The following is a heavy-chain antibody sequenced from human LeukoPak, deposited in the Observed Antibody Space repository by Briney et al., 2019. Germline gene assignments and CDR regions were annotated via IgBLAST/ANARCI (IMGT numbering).Heavy chain of an antibody. J-gene: IGHJ6*03. V-gene: IGHV1-18*01. CDR1: SYSFTAYG. Sequence: ASVKVSCKASSYSFTAYGVSWVRQAPGQGLEWMGWISPYNGNTIYAQKLQGRVTVTTDTSTSTAYMELRSLRSDDTAIYYCARDARGATYYYYYMDVWGRGTTVTVSS. CDR2: ISPYNGNT. CDR3: ARDARGATYYYYYMDV. D-gene: IGHD3-10*01.